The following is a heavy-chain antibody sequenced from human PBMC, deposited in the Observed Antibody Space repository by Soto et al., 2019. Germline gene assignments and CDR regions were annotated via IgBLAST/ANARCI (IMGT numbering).Heavy chain of an antibody. D-gene: IGHD2-21*01. CDR3: ARGGISHWAYFYYMDV. J-gene: IGHJ6*03. V-gene: IGHV4-34*01. CDR1: GGSLSDYF. CDR2: INHLGSI. Sequence: SETLSLTCVVSGGSLSDYFWSWIRQPPGMALEWIGEINHLGSINYNPSLKSRVTMSVDTSKNHFSLTLNSVTAADTATYYCARGGISHWAYFYYMDVWDRGTTVTVSS.